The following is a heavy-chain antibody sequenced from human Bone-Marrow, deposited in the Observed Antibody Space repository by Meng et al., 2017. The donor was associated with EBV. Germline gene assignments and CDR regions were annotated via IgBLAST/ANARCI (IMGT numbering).Heavy chain of an antibody. D-gene: IGHD2/OR15-2a*01. V-gene: IGHV4-61*01. CDR3: AKSRSSTPGIVDD. CDR2: IYDTGTT. CDR1: GVSVNSGTYH. Sequence: VQLQGSGPGLLKTSETLSLTCVVSGVSVNSGTYHWSWIRQSPGKGLEWIGYIYDTGTTIYNPSLNSRVTILLETSKNQFSLRLHSVTTADTAVYYCAKSRSSTPGIVDDWGQGTLVTVSS. J-gene: IGHJ4*02.